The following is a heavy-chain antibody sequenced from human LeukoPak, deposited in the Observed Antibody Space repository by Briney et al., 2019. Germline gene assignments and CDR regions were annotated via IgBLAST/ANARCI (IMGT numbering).Heavy chain of an antibody. J-gene: IGHJ4*02. CDR2: IYSDGRT. Sequence: PGGSLRLSCAASGFTVSTNYMTGVRQAPGKGLEWVSVIYSDGRTYYADSVKGRFTISRDNSKNTLYLQMNNLRVEDTALYYCARDAMGSGSQNYWGQGTLVIVSS. D-gene: IGHD3-10*01. CDR3: ARDAMGSGSQNY. CDR1: GFTVSTNY. V-gene: IGHV3-53*01.